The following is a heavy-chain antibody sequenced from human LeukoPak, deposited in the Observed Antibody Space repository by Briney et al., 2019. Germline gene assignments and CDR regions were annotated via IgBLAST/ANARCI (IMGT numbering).Heavy chain of an antibody. CDR1: GGSISSYY. V-gene: IGHV4-4*08. CDR2: IYTSGST. J-gene: IGHJ6*03. CDR3: ARAAAPRYYYYMDV. D-gene: IGHD6-13*01. Sequence: SETLSLTCTVSGGSISSYYWSWIRQPPGKGLEWIGRIYTSGSTNYNPSLKSRVTISVDTSKNQFSLKLSSVTAADTAVYYCARAAAPRYYYYMDVWGKGTTVTVSS.